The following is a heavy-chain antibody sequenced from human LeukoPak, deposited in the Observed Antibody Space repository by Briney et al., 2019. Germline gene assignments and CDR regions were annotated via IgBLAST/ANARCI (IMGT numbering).Heavy chain of an antibody. Sequence: PSETLSLTCTVSGGSISSYYWSWIRQPPGKGLEWIGYIYYSGSTNYNPSLKSRVTISVDTSKNQFSLKLSSVTAADTAVYYCAKMVLITGSDYFDYWGQGTLVTVSS. J-gene: IGHJ4*02. V-gene: IGHV4-59*01. CDR1: GGSISSYY. D-gene: IGHD3-22*01. CDR3: AKMVLITGSDYFDY. CDR2: IYYSGST.